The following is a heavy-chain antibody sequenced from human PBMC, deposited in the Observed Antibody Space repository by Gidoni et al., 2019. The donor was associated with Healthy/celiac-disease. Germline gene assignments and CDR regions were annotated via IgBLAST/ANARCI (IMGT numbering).Heavy chain of an antibody. D-gene: IGHD3-22*01. CDR2: IIPILGIA. J-gene: IGHJ6*02. CDR3: ARDFDSSGYYTSYYGMDV. Sequence: QVQLVQSGAEVKKPGSSVKVSCKASGGTFSSYALSWVRQAPGQGLEWMGRIIPILGIANYAQKFQGRVTITADKSTSTAYMELSSLRSEDTAVYYCARDFDSSGYYTSYYGMDVWGQGTTVTVSS. CDR1: GGTFSSYA. V-gene: IGHV1-69*09.